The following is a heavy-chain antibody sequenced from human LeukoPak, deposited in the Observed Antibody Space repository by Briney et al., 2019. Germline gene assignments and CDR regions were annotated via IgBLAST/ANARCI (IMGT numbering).Heavy chain of an antibody. CDR1: GFTFSSYG. Sequence: PGGSLRLSCAASGFTFSSYGMHWVRQAPGKGLEWVAVISYDGSNKYYADSVKGRFTISRDNAKNSLYLQMNSLRAEDTAVYYCARDRDYGDYEAWFDPWGQGTLVTVSS. D-gene: IGHD4-17*01. CDR2: ISYDGSNK. V-gene: IGHV3-30*03. J-gene: IGHJ5*02. CDR3: ARDRDYGDYEAWFDP.